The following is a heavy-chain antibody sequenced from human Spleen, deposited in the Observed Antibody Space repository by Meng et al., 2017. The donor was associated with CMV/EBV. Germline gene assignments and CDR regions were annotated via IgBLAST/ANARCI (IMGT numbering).Heavy chain of an antibody. CDR2: ISYAGSNK. V-gene: IGHV3-30-3*01. CDR1: GFTFSSYA. CDR3: ARGPYSLDWSGYENYYYYGMDV. D-gene: IGHD3-3*01. J-gene: IGHJ6*02. Sequence: GESLKISCVASGFTFSSYAMHWVRQAPGKGLEWVAVISYAGSNKYFVDSVKGRFTISRDNSKNTLYLQMNSLRAEDTAVYYCARGPYSLDWSGYENYYYYGMDVWGQGTTVTVSS.